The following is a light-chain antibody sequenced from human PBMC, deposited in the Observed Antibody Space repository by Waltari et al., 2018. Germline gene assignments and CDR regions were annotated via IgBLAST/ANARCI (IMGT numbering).Light chain of an antibody. Sequence: QSALPQPASVSGSPGQSITISCTGTSSAVGGYDFFPWYPHHPGHAPKLLIYEVSKRPSGLSNRFSGSKSGNTASLTISGLQAQDEANYYCSSYRSSSTLGVFGGGTKLTVL. CDR2: EVS. V-gene: IGLV2-14*01. CDR1: SSAVGGYDF. CDR3: SSYRSSSTLGV. J-gene: IGLJ3*02.